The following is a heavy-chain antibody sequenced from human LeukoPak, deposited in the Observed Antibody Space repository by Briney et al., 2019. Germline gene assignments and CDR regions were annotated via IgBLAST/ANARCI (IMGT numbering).Heavy chain of an antibody. Sequence: SETLSLTCTVSGGSISSYYWSWIRQPPGKGLEWIGYIYYSGSTNYNPSLKSRVTISVDTSKNQFSLKLSSVTAADTAVYYCARDHCANGVCWFDYWGQGTLVTDSS. CDR1: GGSISSYY. CDR2: IYYSGST. V-gene: IGHV4-59*01. D-gene: IGHD2-8*01. J-gene: IGHJ4*02. CDR3: ARDHCANGVCWFDY.